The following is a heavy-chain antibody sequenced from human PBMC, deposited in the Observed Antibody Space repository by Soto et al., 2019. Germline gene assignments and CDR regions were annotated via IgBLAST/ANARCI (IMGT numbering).Heavy chain of an antibody. CDR3: AKDRGRYYYGSSIPSTQALVQWPVAPSSYHNW. D-gene: IGHD3-10*01. CDR2: ISYDGSNK. J-gene: IGHJ5*01. Sequence: GGSLRLACAASGFTFSSYGMHWVRQAPGKGLEWVAVISYDGSNKYYADSVKGRFTISRDNSKNTLYLQMNSLRAEDTAVYYCAKDRGRYYYGSSIPSTQALVQWPVAPSSYHNW. V-gene: IGHV3-30*18. CDR1: GFTFSSYG.